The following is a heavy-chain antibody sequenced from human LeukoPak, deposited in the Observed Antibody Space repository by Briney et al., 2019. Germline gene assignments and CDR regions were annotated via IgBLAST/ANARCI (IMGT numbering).Heavy chain of an antibody. Sequence: PGRSLRLSCAASGFTFDDSAMHWVRQVPGKGLEWVSGISWNSGIIDYADSVKGRFTTSRDNAKNSLYLQMNNLRPDDTAFYCAKAPPYYSDSSGYFQHWGQGTLVTVSS. J-gene: IGHJ1*01. V-gene: IGHV3-9*01. D-gene: IGHD3-22*01. CDR1: GFTFDDSA. CDR3: AKAPPYYSDSSGYFQH. CDR2: ISWNSGII.